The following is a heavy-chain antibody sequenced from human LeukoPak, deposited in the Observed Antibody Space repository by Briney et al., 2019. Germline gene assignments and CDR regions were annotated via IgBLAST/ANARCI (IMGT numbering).Heavy chain of an antibody. D-gene: IGHD3-22*01. Sequence: GGSLRLSCAASGFTFSDYYMSWIRQAPGKGLEWVSSISSSGSTIYYADSVKGRFTISMDNANNSRYLQLNSLRAEDTAVYSCANLVEYDSSGPGGYFDYWGQGTLVTVSS. CDR3: ANLVEYDSSGPGGYFDY. CDR1: GFTFSDYY. CDR2: ISSSGSTI. J-gene: IGHJ4*02. V-gene: IGHV3-11*04.